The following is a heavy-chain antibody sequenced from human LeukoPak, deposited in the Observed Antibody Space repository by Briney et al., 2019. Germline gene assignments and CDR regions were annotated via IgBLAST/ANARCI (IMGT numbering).Heavy chain of an antibody. D-gene: IGHD6-13*01. CDR1: GFTFSSYG. CDR2: IRYDGSNK. Sequence: GGSLRLSCAASGFTFSSYGMHWVRQAPGKGLEWVAFIRYDGSNKYYADSVKGRFTISRDNSKNTLYLQMSSLRAEDTAVYYCAKGHESWSSFDYWGQGTLVTVSS. V-gene: IGHV3-30*02. J-gene: IGHJ4*02. CDR3: AKGHESWSSFDY.